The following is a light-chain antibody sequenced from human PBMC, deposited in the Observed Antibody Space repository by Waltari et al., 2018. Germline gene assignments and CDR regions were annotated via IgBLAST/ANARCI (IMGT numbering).Light chain of an antibody. J-gene: IGKJ1*01. V-gene: IGKV3-20*01. CDR2: HAS. Sequence: EVALTQSPGTLSLSPGERATLSCRASQSVGKYLAWYQQKPGQAPRLLIYHASTRAPGIPDRCSGSGSGTDFSLTISRLEPEDFAVYYCQKYDSLPATFGQGTKVEIK. CDR1: QSVGKY. CDR3: QKYDSLPAT.